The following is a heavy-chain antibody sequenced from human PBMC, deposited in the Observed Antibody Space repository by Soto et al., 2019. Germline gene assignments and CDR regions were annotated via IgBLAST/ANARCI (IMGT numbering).Heavy chain of an antibody. J-gene: IGHJ4*02. V-gene: IGHV2-5*02. D-gene: IGHD3-16*01. CDR3: AHMPYFWGSYRYYFDY. CDR1: GFSLSTSGVG. CDR2: IYWDDDK. Sequence: ITLKESGPTLVKPTQTLTLTCTFSGFSLSTSGVGVGWIRQPPGKALEWLALIYWDDDKRYSPSLKSRLTITKDPSKNQVVLTMTNMDPVDTATYYCAHMPYFWGSYRYYFDYWGQGTLVTVSS.